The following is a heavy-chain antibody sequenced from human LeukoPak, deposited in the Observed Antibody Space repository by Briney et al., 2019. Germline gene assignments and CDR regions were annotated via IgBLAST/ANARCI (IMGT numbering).Heavy chain of an antibody. J-gene: IGHJ6*03. V-gene: IGHV4-59*01. CDR3: ARMGPPLRGVRYYYYMDV. D-gene: IGHD3-10*01. CDR2: IYYSGST. CDR1: DGSISSYY. Sequence: KPSETLSLTCNVSDGSISSYYWSWIRQPPGKGLKWIGYIYYSGSTSYNPSLKSRVTISVDTSKNQFSLKLISVTAADTAVYYCARMGPPLRGVRYYYYMDVWGKGTTVTVSS.